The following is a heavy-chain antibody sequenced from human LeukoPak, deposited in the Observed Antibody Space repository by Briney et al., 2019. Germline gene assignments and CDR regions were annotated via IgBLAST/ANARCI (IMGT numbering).Heavy chain of an antibody. CDR3: ARGPSITMVRGGQWYYYMDV. V-gene: IGHV1-46*01. J-gene: IGHJ6*03. CDR2: INPSGGST. Sequence: SSVKVSCKASGYTFPSYYMHWVRQAPGQGLEWMGIINPSGGSTNYAQKFQGRVTMTRDTSTNTVYMELSSLRSEDTAVYYCARGPSITMVRGGQWYYYMDVWGKGTTVTISS. D-gene: IGHD3-10*01. CDR1: GYTFPSYY.